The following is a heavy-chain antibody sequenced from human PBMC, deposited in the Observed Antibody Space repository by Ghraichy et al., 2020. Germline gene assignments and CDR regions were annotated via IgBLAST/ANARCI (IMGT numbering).Heavy chain of an antibody. CDR1: GFTFNRYV. Sequence: GESLNISCAASGFTFNRYVMNWVRQAPGQGLEWVSAVNGGGSCTYYADSVKGRFTISRDNSKNTLFLQMNSLRAEDTAVYYCARDDYGDYAYSFGYWGQGTLVTVSS. V-gene: IGHV3-23*01. D-gene: IGHD4-17*01. J-gene: IGHJ4*02. CDR2: VNGGGSCT. CDR3: ARDDYGDYAYSFGY.